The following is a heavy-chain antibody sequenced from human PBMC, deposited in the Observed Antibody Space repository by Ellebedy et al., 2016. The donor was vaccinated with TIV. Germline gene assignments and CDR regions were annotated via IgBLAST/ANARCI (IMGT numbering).Heavy chain of an antibody. Sequence: ASVKVSCKASGYTFTSYYMHWVRQAPGQGLEWMRIINPSGGSTSYAQKFQGRVTMTRDTSISTAYIELSRLTSDDTAMYYCARRGYSSGPYWAFDIWGQGTLVTVPS. J-gene: IGHJ3*02. D-gene: IGHD6-19*01. V-gene: IGHV1-46*01. CDR3: ARRGYSSGPYWAFDI. CDR2: INPSGGST. CDR1: GYTFTSYY.